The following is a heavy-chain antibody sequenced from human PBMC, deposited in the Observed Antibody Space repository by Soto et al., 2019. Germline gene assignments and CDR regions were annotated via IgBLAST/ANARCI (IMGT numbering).Heavy chain of an antibody. Sequence: GGSLRLSCAPSGFTFSSYWIHWVRQAPGKGLVWVSRINSDGSSTSYADSVKGRFTISRDNAKNTLYLQMNSLRAEDTAVYYCARDPTYTLLWYALDVWGKGTTVTVSS. J-gene: IGHJ6*04. V-gene: IGHV3-74*01. CDR1: GFTFSSYW. CDR3: ARDPTYTLLWYALDV. CDR2: INSDGSST. D-gene: IGHD3-10*01.